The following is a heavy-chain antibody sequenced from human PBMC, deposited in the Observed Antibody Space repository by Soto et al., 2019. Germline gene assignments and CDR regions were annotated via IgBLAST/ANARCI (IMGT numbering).Heavy chain of an antibody. Sequence: SETLSLTCTVSGGSISSYYWSWIRQPPGKGLEWIGYIYYSGSTNYNPSLKSRVTISVDTSKNQFSLKLSSVTAADTAVYYCARAEVSPAAIYYYGMDVWGQGNTVTVS. CDR2: IYYSGST. CDR3: ARAEVSPAAIYYYGMDV. V-gene: IGHV4-59*01. J-gene: IGHJ6*02. D-gene: IGHD2-2*02. CDR1: GGSISSYY.